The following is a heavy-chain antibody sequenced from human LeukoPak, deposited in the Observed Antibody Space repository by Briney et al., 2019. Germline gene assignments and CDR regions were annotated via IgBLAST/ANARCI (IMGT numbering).Heavy chain of an antibody. CDR3: ALRSGTDDAHDI. J-gene: IGHJ3*02. CDR1: GYNFLTHW. Sequence: KDGESLKISCKASGYNFLTHWIGWVRQMPGKGLEWMGIIYPSDSDTRYSPSFQGQVTISADKSTTTAYLQWRSLKASDTAMYYCALRSGTDDAHDIWGQGTLVTVPS. V-gene: IGHV5-51*01. D-gene: IGHD1-26*01. CDR2: IYPSDSDT.